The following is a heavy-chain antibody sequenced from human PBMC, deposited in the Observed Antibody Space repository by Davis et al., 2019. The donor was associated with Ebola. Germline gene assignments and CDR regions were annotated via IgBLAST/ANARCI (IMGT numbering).Heavy chain of an antibody. Sequence: SVKVSCKASVGTFSSYAISWVRQAPGQGLEWMGGIIPILGIANYAQTFQGRVTITADESTSTAYMELSSLRSEDTAVYYCASGLVRGESYWYFDLWGRGTLVTVSS. D-gene: IGHD6-6*01. V-gene: IGHV1-69*10. CDR2: IIPILGIA. CDR1: VGTFSSYA. CDR3: ASGLVRGESYWYFDL. J-gene: IGHJ2*01.